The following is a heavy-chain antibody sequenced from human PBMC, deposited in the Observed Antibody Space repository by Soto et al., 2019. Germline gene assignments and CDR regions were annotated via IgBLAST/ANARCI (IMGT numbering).Heavy chain of an antibody. CDR3: ASPPRATVTDNIFDY. D-gene: IGHD4-17*01. CDR2: ISGSDGST. J-gene: IGHJ4*02. CDR1: GLTFNSYA. Sequence: GGSLRLSCAASGLTFNSYAMSWVRQAPGKGLEWVSAISGSDGSTYYADSVKGRFTISRDNSKNTLYLQMSSLRAEDTAVYYCASPPRATVTDNIFDYWGQGTLATVPS. V-gene: IGHV3-23*01.